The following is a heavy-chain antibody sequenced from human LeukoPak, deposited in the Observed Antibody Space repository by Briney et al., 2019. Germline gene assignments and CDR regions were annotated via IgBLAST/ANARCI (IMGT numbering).Heavy chain of an antibody. CDR3: ARDRSIAAAGLYYYYYGMDV. Sequence: PSETLSLTCTVSGGSISSYYWSWIRQPAGKGLEWIGRIYTSGSTNYNPSLKSRVTMSVDTSKNQFSLKLSSVTAADTAVYYCARDRSIAAAGLYYYYYGMDVWGQGTTVTVSS. CDR1: GGSISSYY. D-gene: IGHD6-13*01. V-gene: IGHV4-4*07. J-gene: IGHJ6*02. CDR2: IYTSGST.